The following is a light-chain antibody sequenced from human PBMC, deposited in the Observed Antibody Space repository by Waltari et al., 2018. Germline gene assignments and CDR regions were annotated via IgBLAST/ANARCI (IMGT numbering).Light chain of an antibody. CDR1: HGLLYISMNKHY. J-gene: IGKJ1*01. Sequence: DIVITHSPDSLTFSLCDTAAIDCKSSHGLLYISMNKHYLAWYQQKPVQPPKLLIYWASSLESGVPARFSANGYETALTLTNSSLKAEDVAVYYCQQYYSTPRTFCQRTKVEIK. CDR2: WAS. CDR3: QQYYSTPRT. V-gene: IGKV4-1*01.